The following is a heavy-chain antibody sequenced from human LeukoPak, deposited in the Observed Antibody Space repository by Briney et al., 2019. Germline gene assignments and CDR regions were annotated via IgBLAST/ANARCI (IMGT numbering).Heavy chain of an antibody. Sequence: GGSLRLSCAASGFTFSSYEMNWVCQAPGKGLEWVSYISSSGSTIYYADSVKGRFTISRDNAKNSLYLQMDSLRAEDTAVYYCAELGITMIGGVWGKGTTVTISS. CDR2: ISSSGSTI. D-gene: IGHD3-10*02. J-gene: IGHJ6*04. V-gene: IGHV3-48*03. CDR3: AELGITMIGGV. CDR1: GFTFSSYE.